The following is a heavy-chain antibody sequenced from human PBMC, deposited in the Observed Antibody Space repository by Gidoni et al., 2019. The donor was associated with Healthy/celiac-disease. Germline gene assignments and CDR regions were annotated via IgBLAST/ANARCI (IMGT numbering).Heavy chain of an antibody. CDR3: ARDHSSGWSYYYYYGMDV. Sequence: EVQLVESGGGLIQPGGSLRLSCAASGFTVSRNYMSWVRQAPGKGLEWVSVIYSGGSTYYADSVKGRFTISRDNSKNTLYLQMNSLRAEDTAVYYCARDHSSGWSYYYYYGMDVWGQGTTVTVSS. CDR1: GFTVSRNY. D-gene: IGHD6-19*01. CDR2: IYSGGST. V-gene: IGHV3-53*01. J-gene: IGHJ6*02.